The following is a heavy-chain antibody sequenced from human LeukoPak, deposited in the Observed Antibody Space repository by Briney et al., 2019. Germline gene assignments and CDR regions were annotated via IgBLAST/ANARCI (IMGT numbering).Heavy chain of an antibody. V-gene: IGHV3-7*01. J-gene: IGHJ4*02. CDR1: GFTFSNYW. D-gene: IGHD3-10*01. CDR2: IKQDGSEK. CDR3: ARDSGYYGSGSYTDY. Sequence: PGGSLRLSCAASGFTFSNYWMNWVRQAPGKGLEWVANIKQDGSEKYYVDSVKGRFTISRDNAKNSLYLQMDSLRAEDTAVYYCARDSGYYGSGSYTDYWGQGTLVTVSS.